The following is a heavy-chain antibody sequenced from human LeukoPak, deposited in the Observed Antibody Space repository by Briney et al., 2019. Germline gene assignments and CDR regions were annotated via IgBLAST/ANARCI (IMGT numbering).Heavy chain of an antibody. Sequence: GGSLRLSCAASGFTFSDYSMSWVRQAPGAGLEGVSAISPAGDSTTDADSVEGRFTISRDNSKRTLYLQMNSLRAEDTAVYYCARERTSGWDAFDTWGQGTLVTVSS. D-gene: IGHD6-19*01. CDR3: ARERTSGWDAFDT. V-gene: IGHV3-23*01. J-gene: IGHJ5*02. CDR1: GFTFSDYS. CDR2: ISPAGDST.